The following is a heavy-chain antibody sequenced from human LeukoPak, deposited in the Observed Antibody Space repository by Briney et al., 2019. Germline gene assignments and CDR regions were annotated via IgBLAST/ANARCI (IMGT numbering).Heavy chain of an antibody. D-gene: IGHD2-15*01. CDR2: IIGSGGST. CDR1: GFTFSNYA. V-gene: IGHV3-23*01. J-gene: IGHJ4*02. CDR3: AKLDCSGSSCYQFDC. Sequence: PGGSLRLSCAASGFTFSNYAMSWVRQAPGKGLEWVSGIIGSGGSTFYADSMKGRFTISRDNSKNTLYLQMNSLRAEDTAVYYCAKLDCSGSSCYQFDCWGQGTLVTVSS.